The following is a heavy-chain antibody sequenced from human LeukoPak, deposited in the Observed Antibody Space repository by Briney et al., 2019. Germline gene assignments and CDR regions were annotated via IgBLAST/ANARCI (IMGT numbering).Heavy chain of an antibody. CDR3: ARPTYYYDSSGYYSTPGFDY. Sequence: ASVKVSCKASGYTFTSYGISWLRQAPGQGLEWMGWISAYNGNTNYAQKLQGRVTMTTDTSTSTAYMELRSLRSDDTAVYYCARPTYYYDSSGYYSTPGFDYWGQGALVTVSS. D-gene: IGHD3-22*01. J-gene: IGHJ4*02. V-gene: IGHV1-18*01. CDR1: GYTFTSYG. CDR2: ISAYNGNT.